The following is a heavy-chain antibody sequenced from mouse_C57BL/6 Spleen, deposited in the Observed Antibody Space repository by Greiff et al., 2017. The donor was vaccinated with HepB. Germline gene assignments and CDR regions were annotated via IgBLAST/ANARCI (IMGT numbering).Heavy chain of an antibody. D-gene: IGHD1-1*01. V-gene: IGHV1-26*01. J-gene: IGHJ2*01. CDR2: INPNNGGT. Sequence: EVRLQQSGPELVKPGASVKISCKASGYTFTDYYMNWVKQSHGKSLEWIGDINPNNGGTSYNQKFKGKATLTVDKSSSTAYMELRSLTSEDSAVYYCARSGYYGTGDDFDYWGQGTTLTVSS. CDR3: ARSGYYGTGDDFDY. CDR1: GYTFTDYY.